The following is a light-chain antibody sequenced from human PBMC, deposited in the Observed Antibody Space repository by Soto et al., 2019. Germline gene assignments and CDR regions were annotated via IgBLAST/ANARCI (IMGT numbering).Light chain of an antibody. CDR3: QQTYKIPQT. V-gene: IGKV1-17*01. CDR1: QGIRSG. Sequence: DIQMTQSPSSLSASVGDRVTITCRASQGIRSGLGWYQQKPGKAPKRLIDAASSLQSGVPSRFSGSGSGTDFTLTISSLQPEDFATYFCQQTYKIPQTFGQGTKVDIK. CDR2: AAS. J-gene: IGKJ1*01.